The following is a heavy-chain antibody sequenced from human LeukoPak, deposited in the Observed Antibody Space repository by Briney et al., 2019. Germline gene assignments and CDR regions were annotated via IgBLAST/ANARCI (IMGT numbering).Heavy chain of an antibody. J-gene: IGHJ4*01. CDR2: IREDGGEK. CDR1: GFAFTSYW. CDR3: ARDGTAAGPYFDL. D-gene: IGHD6-13*01. Sequence: PGGSLRLSCAVSGFAFTSYWMNCVRQAPGRGLEWVASIREDGGEKYYAESVRGRVTLSRETTKNSLYLQMSNLRAEDTAVYYCARDGTAAGPYFDLWGQGTLVTVSS. V-gene: IGHV3-7*01.